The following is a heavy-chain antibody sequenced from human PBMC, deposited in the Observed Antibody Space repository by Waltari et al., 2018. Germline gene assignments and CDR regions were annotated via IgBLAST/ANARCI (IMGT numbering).Heavy chain of an antibody. CDR1: GFTFSRSS. CDR2: ISSSSSTI. V-gene: IGHV3-48*01. CDR3: ASDYDIPGVDP. J-gene: IGHJ5*02. Sequence: EVQLVESGGGLVQPGGSLRLSCAASGFTFSRSSMTWVRQAPGKGLEWVSYISSSSSTIYYADSVKGRFTISRDNAKNSLYLQMNSLRAEDTAVYYCASDYDIPGVDPWGQGTLVTVSS. D-gene: IGHD3-9*01.